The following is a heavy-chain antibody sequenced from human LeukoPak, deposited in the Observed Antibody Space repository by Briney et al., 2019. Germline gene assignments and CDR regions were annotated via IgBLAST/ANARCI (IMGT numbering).Heavy chain of an antibody. CDR1: GGSISSSSYY. Sequence: SETLSLTCTVSGGSISSSSYYWGWVRQPPGKGLEWIGYIYYSGSTNYNPSLKSRVTISVDTSKNQFSLKLSSVTAADTAVYYCARDPMTAEAFDIWGQGTMVTVSS. J-gene: IGHJ3*02. V-gene: IGHV4-61*01. CDR3: ARDPMTAEAFDI. D-gene: IGHD2-21*02. CDR2: IYYSGST.